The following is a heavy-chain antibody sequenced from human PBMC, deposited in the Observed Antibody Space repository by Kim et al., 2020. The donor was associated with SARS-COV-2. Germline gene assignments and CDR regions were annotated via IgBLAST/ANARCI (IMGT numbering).Heavy chain of an antibody. Sequence: YREAGKCRFTISRDNAKNSFFLEMNCLGAEDTAVYYCATKPLTTDASGPYWGQGTLVTVSS. CDR3: ATKPLTTDASGPY. V-gene: IGHV3-7*01. J-gene: IGHJ4*02. D-gene: IGHD4-17*01.